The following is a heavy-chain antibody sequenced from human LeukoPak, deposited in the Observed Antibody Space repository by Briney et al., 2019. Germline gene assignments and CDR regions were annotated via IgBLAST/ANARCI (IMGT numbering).Heavy chain of an antibody. V-gene: IGHV4-61*01. CDR2: VASSGTS. D-gene: IGHD2-21*02. Sequence: SETLSLTCNVSGVSIRTSTYYWNWIRQTPGKELEWIVFVASSGTSNYNPSLKSRVSISIDTSKNQFSLALTSVTPADTAVYYCARVVRGVVTSNWFDPWGQGTLVSVSS. CDR1: GVSIRTSTYY. J-gene: IGHJ5*02. CDR3: ARVVRGVVTSNWFDP.